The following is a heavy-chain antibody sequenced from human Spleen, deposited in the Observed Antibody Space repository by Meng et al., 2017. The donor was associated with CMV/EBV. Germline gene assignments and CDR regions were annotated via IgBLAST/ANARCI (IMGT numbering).Heavy chain of an antibody. CDR2: IYPGDSTT. J-gene: IGHJ4*02. Sequence: KVSCKTSGYSFATYWIAWVRQMPGKGLECVGFIYPGDSTTRYGPPFQGQVTISADRATSTAYLKWNSLKASDTAMYYCATLGRDGYYDFWSGYYRSPFDHWGQGTLVTVSS. V-gene: IGHV5-51*01. D-gene: IGHD3-3*01. CDR1: GYSFATYW. CDR3: ATLGRDGYYDFWSGYYRSPFDH.